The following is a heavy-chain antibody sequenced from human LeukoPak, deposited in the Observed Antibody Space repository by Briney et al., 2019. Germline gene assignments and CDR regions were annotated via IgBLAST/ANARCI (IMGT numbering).Heavy chain of an antibody. Sequence: GGSLRLSCSASGFTFSSYAMHWVRQAPGKGLEYVSAISSNGGSTYYADSVKGRFTISRDNSKNTLYLQMGSLRAEDTAVYYCVKSPAYYYGSGSSLFDYWGQGTLVTVSS. CDR2: ISSNGGST. CDR3: VKSPAYYYGSGSSLFDY. CDR1: GFTFSSYA. V-gene: IGHV3-64D*06. J-gene: IGHJ4*02. D-gene: IGHD3-10*01.